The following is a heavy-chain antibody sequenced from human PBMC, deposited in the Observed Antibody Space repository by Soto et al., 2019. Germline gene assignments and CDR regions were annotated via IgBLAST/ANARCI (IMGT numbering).Heavy chain of an antibody. Sequence: PGGSLRLSCAASGFTFSNYVMSWVRQAPGKGLEWVSISGTGGISYHADSVKGRFTISRDNSRSTLYLQMDSLRAEDTAVYYCAKLTGSYPSFYFDYWGQGTLVTVSS. D-gene: IGHD3-10*01. V-gene: IGHV3-23*01. CDR3: AKLTGSYPSFYFDY. J-gene: IGHJ4*02. CDR2: ISGTGGIS. CDR1: GFTFSNYV.